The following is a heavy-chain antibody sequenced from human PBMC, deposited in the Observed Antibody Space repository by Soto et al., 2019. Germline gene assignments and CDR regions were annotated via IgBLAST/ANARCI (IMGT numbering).Heavy chain of an antibody. CDR1: GFTFSSYG. D-gene: IGHD3-3*01. V-gene: IGHV3-33*01. CDR3: ASTGGYDFLYGMDV. Sequence: GGSLRLSCAASGFTFSSYGMHWVRQAPGKGLEWVAVIWYDGSNKYYADSVKGRFTISRDNSKNTLYLQMNSLRAEDTAVYYCASTGGYDFLYGMDVWGQGTTVTVSS. J-gene: IGHJ6*02. CDR2: IWYDGSNK.